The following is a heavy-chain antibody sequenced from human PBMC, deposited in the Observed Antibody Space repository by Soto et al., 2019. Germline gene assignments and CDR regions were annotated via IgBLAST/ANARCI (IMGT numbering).Heavy chain of an antibody. Sequence: GGSLRLSCAASGFTFSSYAMNWVRQAPGKGLEWVSTISGSGSSTYYADSVKGRFTISRDNAKNSLYLQMNSLRAEDTAVYYCARYSRSPLFDYWGQGTLVTVSS. J-gene: IGHJ4*02. V-gene: IGHV3-23*01. CDR3: ARYSRSPLFDY. CDR1: GFTFSSYA. CDR2: ISGSGSST. D-gene: IGHD6-6*01.